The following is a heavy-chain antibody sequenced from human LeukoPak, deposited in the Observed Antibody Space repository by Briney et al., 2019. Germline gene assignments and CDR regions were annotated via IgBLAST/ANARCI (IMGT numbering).Heavy chain of an antibody. CDR3: TRDLTTSGSIGI. Sequence: ASVKVSCKASGYTFTDYAMHWLRQAPGQGLEWMGRIDPNSGGTHYPQKFQGRVTVTRDTSITTAYMELTRLTSDDTATYFCTRDLTTSGSIGIWGQGTLVTVSA. CDR2: IDPNSGGT. CDR1: GYTFTDYA. D-gene: IGHD3-9*01. V-gene: IGHV1-2*06. J-gene: IGHJ4*02.